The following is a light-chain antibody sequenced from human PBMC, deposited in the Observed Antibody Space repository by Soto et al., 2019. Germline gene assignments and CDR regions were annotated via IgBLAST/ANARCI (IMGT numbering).Light chain of an antibody. Sequence: EIVMTQSPATLSVSPGERATLSCRASQSVSSNLAWFQQKPGQAPRLLMYSTSTSATGIPVRFSVSGSGTEFTLTISSLQSKDFAVYYCQQYNDRPGTFGQGTKVEIK. V-gene: IGKV3-15*01. CDR1: QSVSSN. CDR3: QQYNDRPGT. J-gene: IGKJ1*01. CDR2: STS.